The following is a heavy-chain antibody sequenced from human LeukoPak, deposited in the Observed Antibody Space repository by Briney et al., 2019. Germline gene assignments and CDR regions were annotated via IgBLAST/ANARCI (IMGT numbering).Heavy chain of an antibody. Sequence: SETLSLTCTVSGGSMNTYYWTWIRQPPGKGLEWIGYIYHSGSTKYNPSLKSRVTISVDTSKNQFSLNLSSVTAADTAVYYCARLYLPATRFDYWGQGTLVTASS. CDR2: IYHSGST. CDR1: GGSMNTYY. CDR3: ARLYLPATRFDY. V-gene: IGHV4-59*01. D-gene: IGHD5-24*01. J-gene: IGHJ4*02.